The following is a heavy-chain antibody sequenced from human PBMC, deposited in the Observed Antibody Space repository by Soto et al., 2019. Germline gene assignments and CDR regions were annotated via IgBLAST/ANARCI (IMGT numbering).Heavy chain of an antibody. Sequence: GESLKISCAASGFTFSSYAMSWVRQAPGKGLEWVSAISGSGGSTYYADSVKGRFTISRDNSKNTLYLQMNSLRAEDTAVYYCAKGIYVGADAFDIWGQGTMVTVSS. V-gene: IGHV3-23*01. D-gene: IGHD1-26*01. CDR1: GFTFSSYA. CDR3: AKGIYVGADAFDI. J-gene: IGHJ3*02. CDR2: ISGSGGST.